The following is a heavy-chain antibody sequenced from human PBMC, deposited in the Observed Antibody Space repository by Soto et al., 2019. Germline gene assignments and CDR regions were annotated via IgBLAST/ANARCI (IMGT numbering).Heavy chain of an antibody. Sequence: QGQLVESGGGVVQPGRSLRLSCAASGFTFSSYAMHWVRQAPGKGLEWVAVISYDGSNKYYADSVKGRFTISRDNSKNTLYLQMNSLRAEDTAVYYCAREGDTVFDYWGQGTLVTVSS. V-gene: IGHV3-30-3*01. CDR3: AREGDTVFDY. CDR2: ISYDGSNK. J-gene: IGHJ4*02. CDR1: GFTFSSYA. D-gene: IGHD2-21*02.